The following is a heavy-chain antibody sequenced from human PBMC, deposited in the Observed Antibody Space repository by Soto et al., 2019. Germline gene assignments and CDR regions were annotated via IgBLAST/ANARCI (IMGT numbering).Heavy chain of an antibody. V-gene: IGHV3-9*01. J-gene: IGHJ6*02. CDR1: GFTFDDYA. D-gene: IGHD1-1*01. CDR3: VKDMAPSGTTSLSSDYYGMDV. Sequence: EVQLVESGGGLVQPGRSLRLSCAASGFTFDDYAMHWVRQAPGKGLEWVSIISWNSGSIAYADSVKGRFTISRDNAXYSLYLQMNSLRGEDTALYYCVKDMAPSGTTSLSSDYYGMDVWGQGTTVTVSS. CDR2: ISWNSGSI.